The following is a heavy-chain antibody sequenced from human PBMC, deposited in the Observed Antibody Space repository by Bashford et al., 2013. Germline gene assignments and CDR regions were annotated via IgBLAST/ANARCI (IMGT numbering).Heavy chain of an antibody. V-gene: IGHV3-11*01. Sequence: GGSLRLSCAASGFTFSDHYMSWVRQAPGKGLEWIAYMSGSADIIYYADSVKGRFIISRDNAAKSLYLQMNSLTTDDTAVYYCARDAGYNTGWYYFDYWGQGSLVTVSS. CDR1: GFTFSDHY. CDR3: ARDAGYNTGWYYFDY. D-gene: IGHD6-19*01. J-gene: IGHJ4*02. CDR2: MSGSADII.